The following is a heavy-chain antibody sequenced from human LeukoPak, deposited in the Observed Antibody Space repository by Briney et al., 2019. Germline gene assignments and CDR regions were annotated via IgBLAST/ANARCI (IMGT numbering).Heavy chain of an antibody. V-gene: IGHV3-21*01. CDR1: GFTFSDYT. Sequence: GGSLRLSCAASGFTFSDYTIMWVRQAPGKGLEYVSSITSRSTYIYYADSAKGRFTISRDNAKNSLYLQMNSLRTEDTAVYYCARVPLGYLGYSSAWYTDYWGQGALVSVSS. CDR2: ITSRSTYI. D-gene: IGHD6-19*01. J-gene: IGHJ4*02. CDR3: ARVPLGYLGYSSAWYTDY.